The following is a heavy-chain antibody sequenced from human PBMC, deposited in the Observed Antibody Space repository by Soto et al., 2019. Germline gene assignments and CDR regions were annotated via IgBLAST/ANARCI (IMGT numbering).Heavy chain of an antibody. CDR3: AIESNYYDSSGYDY. V-gene: IGHV4-30-4*01. CDR1: GGSISSGDYY. D-gene: IGHD3-22*01. Sequence: QVQLQESGPGLVKPSQTLSLTCTVSGGSISSGDYYWSWIRQPPGKGLEWIGYIYYSGSTYYNPSLKSRVTISVDTSKNQCSLQLSSVTAADTAVYYCAIESNYYDSSGYDYWGQGTLVTVSS. CDR2: IYYSGST. J-gene: IGHJ4*02.